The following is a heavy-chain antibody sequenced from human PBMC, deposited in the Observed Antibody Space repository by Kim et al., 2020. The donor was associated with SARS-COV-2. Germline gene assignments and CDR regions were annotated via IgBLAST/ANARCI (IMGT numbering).Heavy chain of an antibody. V-gene: IGHV3-23*01. CDR2: ISWDGTRT. J-gene: IGHJ4*01. CDR3: AKGVINSGFDY. Sequence: GGSLRLSCAASGFTFSTSPMGWVRQAPGKCLEWVSRISWDGTRTYYADSVKGRVTMSSDKSRNTVYLHMDNLRVEDTSVYYCAKGVINSGFDYWGHGTQVTVSS. CDR1: GFTFSTSP. D-gene: IGHD1-26*01.